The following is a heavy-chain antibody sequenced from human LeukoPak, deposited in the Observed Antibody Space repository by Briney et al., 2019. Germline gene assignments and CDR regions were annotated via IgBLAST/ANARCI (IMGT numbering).Heavy chain of an antibody. CDR2: INPNSGGT. V-gene: IGHV1-2*02. CDR1: GYTFTGYY. Sequence: ASVKVSCKASGYTFTGYYMHWVRQAPGQGLEWMGWINPNSGGTNYAQKFQGRVTMTEDTSTDTAYMELSSLRSEDTAVYYCATGGPPRGMDVWGQGTTVTVSS. J-gene: IGHJ6*02. CDR3: ATGGPPRGMDV.